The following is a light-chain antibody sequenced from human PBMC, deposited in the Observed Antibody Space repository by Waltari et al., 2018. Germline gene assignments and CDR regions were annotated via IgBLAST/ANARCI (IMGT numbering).Light chain of an antibody. CDR2: GVS. V-gene: IGKV3-15*01. J-gene: IGKJ4*02. CDR3: QQYDSRPLT. CDR1: QSVGTE. Sequence: ETVMPQSPATLSASPGERVTLPCGASQSVGTEIAWYQRKHGQPPRLLIYGVSTRAPGIPARFSGSGSGTEFNLTISGLQSEDSEVYYCQQYDSRPLTFGGGTKVEIK.